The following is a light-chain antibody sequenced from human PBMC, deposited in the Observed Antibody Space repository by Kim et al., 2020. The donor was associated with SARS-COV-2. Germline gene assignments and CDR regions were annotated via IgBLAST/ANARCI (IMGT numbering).Light chain of an antibody. V-gene: IGKV1-5*01. CDR3: QQYNLYPWT. J-gene: IGKJ1*01. CDR1: QRINSW. Sequence: ASVGDRVTITCRASQRINSWLAWYQQKPGKAPKLLIYDVSNLESGVPSRFSGSGSGTEFTLTITSLQPDDFATYFCQQYNLYPWTFGQGTKVEVK. CDR2: DVS.